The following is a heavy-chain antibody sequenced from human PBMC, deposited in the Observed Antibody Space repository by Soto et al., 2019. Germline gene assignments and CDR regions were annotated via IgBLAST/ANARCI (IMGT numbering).Heavy chain of an antibody. J-gene: IGHJ3*02. D-gene: IGHD2-2*01. CDR2: ISAYNGNT. CDR1: GYTFTSYV. Sequence: SVKVSCKASGYTFTSYVISWLRQAPGQGLEWMGWISAYNGNTNYAQKLQGRVTMTTDTSTSTAYMELRSLRSDDTAVYYCARVVGYCSSSSCYASGAFDIWGQGTMVTVSS. CDR3: ARVVGYCSSSSCYASGAFDI. V-gene: IGHV1-18*01.